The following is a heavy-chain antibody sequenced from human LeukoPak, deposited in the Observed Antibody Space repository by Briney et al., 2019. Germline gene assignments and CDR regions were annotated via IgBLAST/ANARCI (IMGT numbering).Heavy chain of an antibody. CDR3: AKELGGYYTSYYFDY. V-gene: IGHV3-23*01. Sequence: GALRLSCAASGFTFSSYAMSWVRQAPGKGLEWVSAISGSGGSTYYADSVKGRFTISRDNSKNTLYLQMNSLRAEDTAVYYCAKELGGYYTSYYFDYWGQGTLVTVSS. J-gene: IGHJ4*02. CDR2: ISGSGGST. CDR1: GFTFSSYA. D-gene: IGHD3-3*01.